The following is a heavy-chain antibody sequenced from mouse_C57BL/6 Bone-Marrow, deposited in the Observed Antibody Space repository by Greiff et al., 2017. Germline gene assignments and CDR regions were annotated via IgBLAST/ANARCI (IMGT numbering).Heavy chain of an antibody. J-gene: IGHJ4*01. CDR2: IYPGSGNT. V-gene: IGHV1-76*01. CDR3: ARTRLCGHAMDY. CDR1: GYTFTDYY. Sequence: QVQLKESRAELVRPGASVKLSCKASGYTFTDYYINWVKQRPGQGLEWIARIYPGSGNTYYNEKFKGKATLTAEKSSSTAYMQLSSLTSEDSAVYFCARTRLCGHAMDYWGQGTSVTVSS. D-gene: IGHD1-1*02.